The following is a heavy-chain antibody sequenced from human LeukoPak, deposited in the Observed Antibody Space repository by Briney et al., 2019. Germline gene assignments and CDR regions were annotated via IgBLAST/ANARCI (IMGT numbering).Heavy chain of an antibody. CDR3: ARGVDILTGYYRSSPVGY. CDR2: INPNSGGT. Sequence: ASVKVSCKASGYTFTGYYMHWVRQAPGQGREWMGRINPNSGGTNYAQKFQGRVTMTRDTSISTAYMELSRLRSDDTAVYYCARGVDILTGYYRSSPVGYWGQGTLVTVSS. J-gene: IGHJ4*02. D-gene: IGHD3-9*01. CDR1: GYTFTGYY. V-gene: IGHV1-2*06.